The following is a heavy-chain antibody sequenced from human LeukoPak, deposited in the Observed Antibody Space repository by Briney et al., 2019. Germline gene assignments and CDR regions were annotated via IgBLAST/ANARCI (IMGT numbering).Heavy chain of an antibody. CDR1: GFTFSSYE. D-gene: IGHD3-3*01. CDR2: IKQDGSEK. V-gene: IGHV3-7*01. CDR3: ARPSGPYDFWSGLGNDAFDI. J-gene: IGHJ3*02. Sequence: PGGSLRLSCAASGFTFSSYEMNWVRQAPGKGLEWVANIKQDGSEKYYVDSVKGRFTISRDNAKNSLYLQMNSLRAEDTAVYYCARPSGPYDFWSGLGNDAFDIWGQGTMVTVSS.